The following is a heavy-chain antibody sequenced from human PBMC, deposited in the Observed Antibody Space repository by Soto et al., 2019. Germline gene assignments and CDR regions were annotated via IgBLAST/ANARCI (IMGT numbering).Heavy chain of an antibody. Sequence: SGGAPRLSFAAPGFTFRSYSMTWVRQAPGKGLEWVSSISSSSSYIYYADSVKGRFTISRDNAKNSLYLQMNSLRAEDTAVYYCARGYGVDYWGQGTLVTVSS. CDR1: GFTFRSYS. CDR3: ARGYGVDY. V-gene: IGHV3-21*01. D-gene: IGHD5-18*01. J-gene: IGHJ4*02. CDR2: ISSSSSYI.